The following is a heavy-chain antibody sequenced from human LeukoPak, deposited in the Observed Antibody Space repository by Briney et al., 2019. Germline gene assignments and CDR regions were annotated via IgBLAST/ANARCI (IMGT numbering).Heavy chain of an antibody. CDR2: ISGSGGST. V-gene: IGHV3-23*01. D-gene: IGHD2-2*01. CDR1: GFTFSSYA. J-gene: IGHJ4*02. Sequence: GSLRLSCAASGFTFSSYAMSWVRQAPGKGLEWVSAISGSGGSTYYADSVKGRFTISRDNSKNTLYLQMNSLRAEDTAVYYCARGYCSSTSCYPFDYWGQGTLVTVSS. CDR3: ARGYCSSTSCYPFDY.